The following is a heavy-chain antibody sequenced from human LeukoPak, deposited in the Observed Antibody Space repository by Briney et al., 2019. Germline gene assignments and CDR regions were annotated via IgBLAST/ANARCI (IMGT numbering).Heavy chain of an antibody. V-gene: IGHV3-21*01. D-gene: IGHD2-15*01. CDR3: ARDGLGYCSGGSCYGRDV. CDR2: ISSSSSYR. Sequence: GGSLRLSCAASGFTFSSYSMSWVRQAPGKGLEWVPSISSSSSYRYYADSVKGRFTISRDNAKNSLYLQMNSLRAEDTAVYYCARDGLGYCSGGSCYGRDVWGQGTTVTVSS. J-gene: IGHJ6*02. CDR1: GFTFSSYS.